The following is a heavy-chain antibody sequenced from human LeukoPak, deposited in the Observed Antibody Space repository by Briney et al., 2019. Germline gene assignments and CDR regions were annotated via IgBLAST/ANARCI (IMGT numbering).Heavy chain of an antibody. CDR2: IYSDNT. V-gene: IGHV3-53*01. J-gene: IGHJ4*02. D-gene: IGHD1-26*01. Sequence: AGTLRLSCTVSGCTVSSNSMSWVRQAPGKGLEWVSFIYSDNTHYSNSVKGRFTITRENSKNTVYLQMNSLRTAATTVYQYAKAGGWETNKYPFDYWGQGTLVTVSS. CDR3: AKAGGWETNKYPFDY. CDR1: GCTVSSNS.